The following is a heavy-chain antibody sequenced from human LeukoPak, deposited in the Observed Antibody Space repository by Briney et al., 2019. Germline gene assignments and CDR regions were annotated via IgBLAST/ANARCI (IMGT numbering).Heavy chain of an antibody. Sequence: QAGGSLRLSCAASGFTFSSYGMHWVRQAPGKGLEWVAFIRYDGSNKHYADSVKGRFTISRDNSKNTLYLQMNSLRAEDTAVYYSLVTFGYWGQGTLVTVSS. CDR3: LVTFGY. D-gene: IGHD4-11*01. J-gene: IGHJ4*02. V-gene: IGHV3-30*02. CDR1: GFTFSSYG. CDR2: IRYDGSNK.